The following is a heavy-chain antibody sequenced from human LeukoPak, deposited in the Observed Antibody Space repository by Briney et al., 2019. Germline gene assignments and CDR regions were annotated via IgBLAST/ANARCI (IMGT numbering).Heavy chain of an antibody. V-gene: IGHV3-23*01. CDR3: AKGSYYASSGSFYFDY. J-gene: IGHJ4*02. CDR1: GFTFSSYA. D-gene: IGHD3-22*01. CDR2: ISGSGDNT. Sequence: PGGSLRLSCAASGFTFSSYAMSWVRQAPGKGLEWVSGISGSGDNTNYADSVKGRFTISRDNSKNTLYVQVNSLGTEDTAAYYCAKGSYYASSGSFYFDYWGQGTLVTVSS.